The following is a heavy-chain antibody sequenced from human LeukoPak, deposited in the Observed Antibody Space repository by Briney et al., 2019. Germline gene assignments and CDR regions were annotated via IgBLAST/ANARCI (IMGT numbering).Heavy chain of an antibody. CDR2: IIPIFGTA. CDR1: GGTFSSYA. Sequence: EASVKVSCKASGGTFSSYAISWVRQAPGQGLEWMGGIIPIFGTANYAQKFQGRVTITADESTSTAYMELSSLRSEDTAVYYCARDVMATNYYYYGMDVWGQGTTVTVSS. CDR3: ARDVMATNYYYYGMDV. V-gene: IGHV1-69*13. D-gene: IGHD5-24*01. J-gene: IGHJ6*02.